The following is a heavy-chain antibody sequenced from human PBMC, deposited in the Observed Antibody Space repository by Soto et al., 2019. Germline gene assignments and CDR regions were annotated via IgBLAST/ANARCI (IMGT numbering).Heavy chain of an antibody. D-gene: IGHD3-16*02. V-gene: IGHV3-21*01. Sequence: PGGSLRLSCAASGFTFSSYSMNWVRQAPGKGLEWVSSISSSSSYIYYADSVKGRFTISRDNAKNSLYLQMNSLRAEDTAVYYCATINPRRYYDYVWGSYRFMDFDYWGQGTLVTVSS. CDR1: GFTFSSYS. J-gene: IGHJ4*02. CDR2: ISSSSSYI. CDR3: ATINPRRYYDYVWGSYRFMDFDY.